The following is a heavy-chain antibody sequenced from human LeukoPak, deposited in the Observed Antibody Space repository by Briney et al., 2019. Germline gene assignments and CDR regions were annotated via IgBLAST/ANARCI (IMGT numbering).Heavy chain of an antibody. D-gene: IGHD6-19*01. Sequence: SETLSLTCTVSGGSISSYYWSWIRQPPGKGLEWIGYIYYSGSTNYNPSLKSRVTISVDTSKNQFSLTLSSVTAADTAVYYCARGRGIAVAGTGRLRWYFDLWGRGTLVTVSS. CDR1: GGSISSYY. CDR2: IYYSGST. CDR3: ARGRGIAVAGTGRLRWYFDL. J-gene: IGHJ2*01. V-gene: IGHV4-59*01.